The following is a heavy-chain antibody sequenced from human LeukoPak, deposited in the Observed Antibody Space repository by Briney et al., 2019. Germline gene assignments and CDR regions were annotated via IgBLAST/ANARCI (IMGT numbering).Heavy chain of an antibody. V-gene: IGHV3-23*01. Sequence: PGGSLRLSCAASGFTFSSYAMSWVRQAPGEGLEWVSTVSGSSDTTYYSDSVKGRFTISRDNSKNTLYLQMNSLRAGDTAVYYCAKEPLSGGAYYFDYWGQGTLVTVSS. CDR3: AKEPLSGGAYYFDY. CDR2: VSGSSDTT. D-gene: IGHD3-10*01. J-gene: IGHJ4*02. CDR1: GFTFSSYA.